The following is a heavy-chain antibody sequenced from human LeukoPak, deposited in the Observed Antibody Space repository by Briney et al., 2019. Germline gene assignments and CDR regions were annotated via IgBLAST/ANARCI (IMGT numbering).Heavy chain of an antibody. Sequence: KPSETLSLTCAVYGGSFSGYYWSWIRQPPGKGLEWIGEINHSGSTNYNPSLKSRVTISVDTSNNQFSLKLSSVTAADTAVYYCARLVDTAMGLDYWGQGTLVTVSS. V-gene: IGHV4-34*01. CDR1: GGSFSGYY. D-gene: IGHD5-18*01. J-gene: IGHJ4*02. CDR2: INHSGST. CDR3: ARLVDTAMGLDY.